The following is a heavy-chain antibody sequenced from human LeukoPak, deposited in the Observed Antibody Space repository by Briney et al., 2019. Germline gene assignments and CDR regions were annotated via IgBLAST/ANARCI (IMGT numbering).Heavy chain of an antibody. CDR2: IIGSGGST. CDR3: AKEMTTPYC. V-gene: IGHV3-23*01. Sequence: GGSLRLSCAASGFTFSSYALNWVRQAPGKGLEWISAIIGSGGSTYYADSVKGRFATSRDNSKNTLYLQMNSLRAEDTAVYYCAKEMTTPYCWGQGTLVTVSS. D-gene: IGHD4-17*01. CDR1: GFTFSSYA. J-gene: IGHJ4*02.